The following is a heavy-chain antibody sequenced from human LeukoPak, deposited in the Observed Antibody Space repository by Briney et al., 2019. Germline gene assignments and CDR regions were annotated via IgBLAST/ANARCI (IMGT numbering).Heavy chain of an antibody. J-gene: IGHJ4*02. D-gene: IGHD3-22*01. V-gene: IGHV1-18*01. Sequence: GASVKVSCKASGYTFTSYGISWVRQAPGQGLEWMGWISAYNGNTNYAQKLQGRVTMTRDTSISTAYMELSRLRSDDTAVYYCARYRIYYDSSGTTNRAFDYWGQGTLVTVSS. CDR2: ISAYNGNT. CDR1: GYTFTSYG. CDR3: ARYRIYYDSSGTTNRAFDY.